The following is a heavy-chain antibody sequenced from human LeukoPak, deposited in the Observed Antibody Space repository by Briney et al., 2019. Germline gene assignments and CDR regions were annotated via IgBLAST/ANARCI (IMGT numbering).Heavy chain of an antibody. CDR3: ARSWGSLFYMDV. D-gene: IGHD3-16*01. V-gene: IGHV1-58*01. CDR1: GFTFTSSA. Sequence: ASVKVSCKASGFTFTSSAVRWVRQARGQRLEWIGWIVVGSGNTNYAQKFQERVTITRDMSTSTAYMELSRLRSDDTAVYYCARSWGSLFYMDVWGKGTTVTVSS. J-gene: IGHJ6*03. CDR2: IVVGSGNT.